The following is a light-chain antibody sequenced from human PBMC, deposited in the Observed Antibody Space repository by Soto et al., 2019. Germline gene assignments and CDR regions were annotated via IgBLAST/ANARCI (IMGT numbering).Light chain of an antibody. V-gene: IGKV3-20*01. CDR2: GAS. CDR1: QSVSSSY. J-gene: IGKJ1*01. Sequence: EIVLTQCPGTLSLSPGERATLSCRASQSVSSSYLAWYQQKPGQAPRLLIYGASSRATGIPDRFSGSGSGTDFTLTISRLEPEDFEAYYCQQYGSSHTFGQGTK. CDR3: QQYGSSHT.